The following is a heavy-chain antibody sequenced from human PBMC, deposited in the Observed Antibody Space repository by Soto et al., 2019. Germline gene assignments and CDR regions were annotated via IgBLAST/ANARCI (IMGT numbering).Heavy chain of an antibody. D-gene: IGHD2-21*02. CDR1: GFTFSTYV. CDR3: ARSYCGDDCALDY. Sequence: QVQLVESGGGVVQPGRSLRLSCAASGFTFSTYVMHWVRQAPGKGLEWVAVISKDGSNKHYADSVKGRFTISRDNSTNTLDLQMSSLRAEDTAVYYCARSYCGDDCALDYWGQGPLVTVSS. CDR2: ISKDGSNK. V-gene: IGHV3-30-3*01. J-gene: IGHJ4*02.